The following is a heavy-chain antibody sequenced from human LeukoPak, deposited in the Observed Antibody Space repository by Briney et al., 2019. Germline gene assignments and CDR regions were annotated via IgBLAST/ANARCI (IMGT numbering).Heavy chain of an antibody. D-gene: IGHD3-10*01. CDR1: GFTFTSYW. CDR3: ARLTMVRGVRYYGMHV. V-gene: IGHV3-7*01. J-gene: IGHJ6*02. CDR2: IKQDGSEK. Sequence: GGSLRLSCAASGFTFTSYWMSWVRQAPGKGLEWMANIKQDGSEKYYVDSVKGRFTISRDNARTSLYLQMNSLRAEDTAVYYCARLTMVRGVRYYGMHVWGQGTTVTVSS.